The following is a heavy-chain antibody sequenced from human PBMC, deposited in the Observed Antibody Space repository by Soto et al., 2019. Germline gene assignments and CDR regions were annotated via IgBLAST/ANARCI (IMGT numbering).Heavy chain of an antibody. Sequence: SQTLSLTCAISGDSVSSNSAAWNWIRQSPSRGLEWLGRTYYRSKWYNDYAVSVKSRITINPDTSKNQFSLQLNSVTPEDTAVYYCARGYRGIRAAGGAFDYSGPGTLVTLS. CDR2: TYYRSKWYN. J-gene: IGHJ4*02. D-gene: IGHD6-13*01. CDR1: GDSVSSNSAA. V-gene: IGHV6-1*01. CDR3: ARGYRGIRAAGGAFDY.